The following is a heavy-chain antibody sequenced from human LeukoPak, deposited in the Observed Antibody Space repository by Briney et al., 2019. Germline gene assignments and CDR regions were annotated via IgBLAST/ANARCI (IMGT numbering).Heavy chain of an antibody. CDR2: ISSTSTYK. Sequence: GGSLRLSCVASGFTLSSFSMDWVRQAPGKGLEWVSSISSTSTYKYDADSVKGRFTISRDNAKNSLYMQMNSLRAEDTAVYYCAKVPRYCSGGSCQTQYFDYWGQGTLVTVSS. CDR3: AKVPRYCSGGSCQTQYFDY. V-gene: IGHV3-21*04. CDR1: GFTLSSFS. J-gene: IGHJ4*02. D-gene: IGHD2-15*01.